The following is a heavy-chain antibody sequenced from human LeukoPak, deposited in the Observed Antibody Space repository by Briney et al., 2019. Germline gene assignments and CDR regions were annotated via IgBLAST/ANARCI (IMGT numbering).Heavy chain of an antibody. D-gene: IGHD2-2*02. J-gene: IGHJ4*02. CDR1: GFMFSFYM. Sequence: GGSLRLSCAASGFMFSFYMMNWVRQAPGKGLEWVSSISSSSSYIYYADSVKGRFTISRDNAKNSLYLQMNSLRAEDTAVYYCVRGPSSAIRPEDFDYWGQGTLVTVSS. CDR2: ISSSSSYI. CDR3: VRGPSSAIRPEDFDY. V-gene: IGHV3-21*01.